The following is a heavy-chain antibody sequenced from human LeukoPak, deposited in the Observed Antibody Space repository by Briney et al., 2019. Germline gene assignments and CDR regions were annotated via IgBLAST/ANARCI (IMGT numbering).Heavy chain of an antibody. CDR3: ARELGYCSGASCYFKYYGMDV. D-gene: IGHD2-15*01. Sequence: GGSLRLSCAASGFTFSSYSMNWVRQAPGKGLEWVSVIHSGGSTYNADSVKGRFTISRDNSKNTLYLQMNSLRAEDTAVYYCARELGYCSGASCYFKYYGMDVWGQGTTVTVFS. J-gene: IGHJ6*02. CDR2: IHSGGST. V-gene: IGHV3-53*01. CDR1: GFTFSSYS.